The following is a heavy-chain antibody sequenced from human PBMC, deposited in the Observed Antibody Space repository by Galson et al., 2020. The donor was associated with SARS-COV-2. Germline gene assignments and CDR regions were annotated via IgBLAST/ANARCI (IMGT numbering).Heavy chain of an antibody. CDR1: GFTFSSSA. Sequence: ASGFTFSSSAMHWVRQAPGPGLEWVAIISYAGTKRYNLDSVKGRFTISRANSKNTLSLQRDSLTTEDTAVYYCARETDEYTSSWYDYWGQGTLGTVSS. CDR3: ARETDEYTSSWYDY. V-gene: IGHV3-30*04. CDR2: ISYAGTKR. D-gene: IGHD6-13*01. J-gene: IGHJ4*02.